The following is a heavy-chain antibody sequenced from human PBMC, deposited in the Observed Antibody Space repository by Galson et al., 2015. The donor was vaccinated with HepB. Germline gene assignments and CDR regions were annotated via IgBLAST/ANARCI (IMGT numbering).Heavy chain of an antibody. V-gene: IGHV4-61*02. D-gene: IGHD6-13*01. CDR1: GGSISSGSYY. CDR2: IYTSGST. J-gene: IGHJ6*03. Sequence: TLSLTCTVSGGSISSGSYYWSWIRQPAGKGLEWIGRIYTSGSTNYNPSLKSRVTMSVDTSKNQFSLKLSSVTAADTAVYYCARATQQLRYYYYMDVWGKGTTVTVSS. CDR3: ARATQQLRYYYYMDV.